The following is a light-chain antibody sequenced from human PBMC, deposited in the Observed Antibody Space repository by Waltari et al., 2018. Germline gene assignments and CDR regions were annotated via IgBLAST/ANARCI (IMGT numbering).Light chain of an antibody. J-gene: IGLJ1*01. CDR3: CSYAGSLYV. V-gene: IGLV2-11*01. Sequence: QSALTQPRSVSGSPGPSVTLSCTGTSSDVGGYNYVPWYQQHPGKAPKLMIYDVSKRPSGVPDRFSGSKSGNTASLTISGLQAEDEADYYCCSYAGSLYVFGTGTKVTVL. CDR1: SSDVGGYNY. CDR2: DVS.